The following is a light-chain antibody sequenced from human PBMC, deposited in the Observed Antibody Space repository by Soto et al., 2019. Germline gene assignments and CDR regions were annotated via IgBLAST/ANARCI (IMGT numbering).Light chain of an antibody. V-gene: IGKV3-20*01. CDR2: GAS. J-gene: IGKJ5*01. Sequence: GVTKAPGTLSLSPCERATLSCRASQSVSSRLAWYQQKPGQAPRLLLSGASSRATGIPDRFSGSGFGTDFTLTISRLVPEDFALYYCQHYAGGSRITFGQGTRLEIK. CDR3: QHYAGGSRIT. CDR1: QSVSSR.